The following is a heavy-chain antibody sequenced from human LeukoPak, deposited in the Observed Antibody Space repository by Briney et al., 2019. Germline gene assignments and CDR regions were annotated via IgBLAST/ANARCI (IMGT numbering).Heavy chain of an antibody. Sequence: ASVKVSCKASGYTFTSYGINWVRQATGQGVEWMGWMNPNSGNTGYAQKFQGRVTMTRNTSISTAYMELSSLRSEDTAVYYCARMNPLYGMDVWGQGTTVTVSS. CDR2: MNPNSGNT. CDR3: ARMNPLYGMDV. J-gene: IGHJ6*02. V-gene: IGHV1-8*01. D-gene: IGHD1-14*01. CDR1: GYTFTSYG.